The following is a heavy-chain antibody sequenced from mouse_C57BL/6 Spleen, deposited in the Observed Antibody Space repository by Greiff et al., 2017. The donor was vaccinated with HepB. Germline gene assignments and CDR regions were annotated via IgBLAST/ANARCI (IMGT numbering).Heavy chain of an antibody. CDR1: GFTFSSYG. D-gene: IGHD1-1*01. Sequence: EVHLVESGGDLVKPGGSLKLSCAASGFTFSSYGMSWVRQTPDKRLEWVATISSGGSYTYYPDSVKGRFTISRDNAKNTLYLQMSSLKSEDTAMYYCARDYGSSFWFAYWGQGTLVTVSA. J-gene: IGHJ3*01. CDR3: ARDYGSSFWFAY. CDR2: ISSGGSYT. V-gene: IGHV5-6*01.